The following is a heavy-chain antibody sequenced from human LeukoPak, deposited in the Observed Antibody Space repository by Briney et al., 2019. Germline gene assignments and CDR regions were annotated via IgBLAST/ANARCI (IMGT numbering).Heavy chain of an antibody. D-gene: IGHD3-10*02. CDR3: AELGITMIGGV. V-gene: IGHV3-23*01. Sequence: GGSLRLSCAASEFIFSNYAMHWVRQAPGKGLEWVSAISGSGGSTYYADSVKGRFTISRDNSKNTLYLQMNSLRAEDTAVYYCAELGITMIGGVWGKGTAVTISS. CDR2: ISGSGGST. J-gene: IGHJ6*04. CDR1: EFIFSNYA.